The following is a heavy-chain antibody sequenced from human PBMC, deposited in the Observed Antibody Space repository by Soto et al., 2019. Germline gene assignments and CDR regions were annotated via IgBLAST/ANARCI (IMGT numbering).Heavy chain of an antibody. CDR3: ARTRGIEY. CDR1: GYTFTSYY. D-gene: IGHD3-16*01. V-gene: IGHV1-46*01. CDR2: INPSGGST. Sequence: QVQLVQSGAEVKKPGASVKVSCKASGYTFTSYYMHWVRQAPGQGLEWMGRINPSGGSTSYAQKVRGRVTMARYTTTSKVYMELSRLGSADTAVYDCARTRGIEYWGQGTLVTVSS. J-gene: IGHJ4*02.